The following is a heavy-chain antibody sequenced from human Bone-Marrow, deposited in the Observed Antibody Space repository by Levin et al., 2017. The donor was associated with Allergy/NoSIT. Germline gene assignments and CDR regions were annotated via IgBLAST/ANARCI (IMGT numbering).Heavy chain of an antibody. CDR1: GYMFSSYG. J-gene: IGHJ4*02. V-gene: IGHV1-18*01. Sequence: GASVKVSCKTSGYMFSSYGVTWVRQAPGQGLEWMGWISAWNGNTKYSQKYQDRVTMTRDTFTSTVYMEMRSLRSDDTAVYYCARGVFDDCSDGGCYLLGYWGQGTLVTVSS. CDR3: ARGVFDDCSDGGCYLLGY. D-gene: IGHD2-15*01. CDR2: ISAWNGNT.